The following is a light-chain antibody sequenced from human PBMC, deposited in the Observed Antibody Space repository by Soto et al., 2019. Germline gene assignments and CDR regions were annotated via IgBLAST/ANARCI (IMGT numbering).Light chain of an antibody. CDR2: EVT. Sequence: QSALTQPASVSGSPGQSLTISCTGTSSDVGGYNYVSWYQHHPGKAPKLIIYEVTDRPSGVSNRFSGSKSGNTASLTISGLQAEDEADYFCSSYTRSATYVFGTGTKVTVL. CDR1: SSDVGGYNY. V-gene: IGLV2-14*01. J-gene: IGLJ1*01. CDR3: SSYTRSATYV.